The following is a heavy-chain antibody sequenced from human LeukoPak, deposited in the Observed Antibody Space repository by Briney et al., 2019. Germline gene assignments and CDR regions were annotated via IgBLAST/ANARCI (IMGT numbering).Heavy chain of an antibody. CDR2: ISYDGSNK. V-gene: IGHV3-30*18. J-gene: IGHJ6*03. CDR3: AKVGPGYYYYYMDV. Sequence: GGSLRLSCAASGFTFSSYGMHWVRQAPGKGLEWVAVISYDGSNKYYADSVKGRFTISRDNSKNTLYLQMNSLRAEDTAVYYCAKVGPGYYYYYMDVWGKGTTVTVSS. CDR1: GFTFSSYG. D-gene: IGHD3-10*01.